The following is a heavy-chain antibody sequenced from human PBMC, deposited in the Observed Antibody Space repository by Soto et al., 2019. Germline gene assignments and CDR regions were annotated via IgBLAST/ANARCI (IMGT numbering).Heavy chain of an antibody. J-gene: IGHJ6*02. D-gene: IGHD3-3*01. Sequence: GSLRLSGAASGCTVSSNYMTWVRQAPGKGLELVSFIYSGGSTYYADTVKGRFTISRDISKNTLYLQMSSLRAEDTAVYYCARSPDFWSGFGTPPGANGMDVWGQGTTVTVSS. CDR2: IYSGGST. CDR1: GCTVSSNY. CDR3: ARSPDFWSGFGTPPGANGMDV. V-gene: IGHV3-53*01.